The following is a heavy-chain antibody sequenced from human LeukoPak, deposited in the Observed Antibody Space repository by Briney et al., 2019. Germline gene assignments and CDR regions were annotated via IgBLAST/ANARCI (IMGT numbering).Heavy chain of an antibody. CDR3: ARDGSGSYYDRGWFDP. Sequence: ASVKVSCKASAYTFTSYNINWVRQATGQGLEWMGWMNPNSGNTGYAQKFQGRVTMTRNTSISTAYMELSSQTSEDTAVYYCARDGSGSYYDRGWFDPWGQGTLVTVSS. J-gene: IGHJ5*02. CDR2: MNPNSGNT. D-gene: IGHD3-10*01. V-gene: IGHV1-8*01. CDR1: AYTFTSYN.